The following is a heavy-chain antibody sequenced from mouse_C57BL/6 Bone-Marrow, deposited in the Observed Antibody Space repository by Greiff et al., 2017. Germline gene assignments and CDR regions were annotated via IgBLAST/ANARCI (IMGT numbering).Heavy chain of an antibody. J-gene: IGHJ4*01. CDR2: IDPENGDT. Sequence: VQLQQSGAELVRPGASVKLSCTASGFNIKDDYMHWVKQRPEQGLEWIGWIDPENGDTEYASKFQGKATITADTSSNTAYLQLSSLTSEDTAVYYCTRDYGPNYYAMDYWGQGTSVTVSS. D-gene: IGHD2-4*01. CDR3: TRDYGPNYYAMDY. V-gene: IGHV14-4*01. CDR1: GFNIKDDY.